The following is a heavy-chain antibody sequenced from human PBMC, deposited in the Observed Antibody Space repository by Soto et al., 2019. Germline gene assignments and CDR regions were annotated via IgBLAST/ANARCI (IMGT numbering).Heavy chain of an antibody. CDR2: IYYSGST. Sequence: TLSLTFTVSGGPISSYYWSWIRQPPGKGLEWIGYIYYSGSTNYNPSLKSRVTISVDTSKNQFSLKLSSVTAADTAVYYCASISYGDYGKTFDPWGQGTLVTVSS. V-gene: IGHV4-59*08. CDR3: ASISYGDYGKTFDP. CDR1: GGPISSYY. D-gene: IGHD4-17*01. J-gene: IGHJ5*02.